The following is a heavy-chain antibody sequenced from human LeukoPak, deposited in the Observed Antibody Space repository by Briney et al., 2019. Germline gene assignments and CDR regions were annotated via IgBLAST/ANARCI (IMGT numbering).Heavy chain of an antibody. CDR3: ARALDSGYDYGY. J-gene: IGHJ4*02. D-gene: IGHD5-12*01. CDR1: GYTFTGYY. CDR2: INPNSGRT. V-gene: IGHV1-2*02. Sequence: ASVKVSCKASGYTFTGYYMHWVRQAPGQGLEWMGWINPNSGRTNYAQKFQGRVTMTRDTSISTAYMELSRLRSDDTAVYYCARALDSGYDYGYWGQGTLVTVSS.